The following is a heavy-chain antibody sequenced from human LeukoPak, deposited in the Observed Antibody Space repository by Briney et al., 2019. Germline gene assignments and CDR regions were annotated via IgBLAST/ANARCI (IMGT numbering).Heavy chain of an antibody. Sequence: PGGSLRLSCAASGFTFSDYWMTWVRQAPGKGLEWVGNIKYEGSEKYYVDSLRGRFIISRDNAKTSLYLQMNSLRGEDTGVYYCARARQWLGVRNWFDPWGQGTLVTVSS. CDR3: ARARQWLGVRNWFDP. V-gene: IGHV3-7*01. D-gene: IGHD6-19*01. CDR2: IKYEGSEK. CDR1: GFTFSDYW. J-gene: IGHJ5*02.